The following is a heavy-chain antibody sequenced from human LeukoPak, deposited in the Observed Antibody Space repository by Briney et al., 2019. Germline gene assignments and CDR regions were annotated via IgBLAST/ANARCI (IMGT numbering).Heavy chain of an antibody. Sequence: PSETLSLTCTVSGGSINSYYWSWIRQPPGKGLEWIGYIYYTGSTNYNPSLRSRVTMSVDTSKNQFSLQLRSMTTADTAVYYCARDHYYDSSGYDAFDIWGQGTMVTVSS. CDR3: ARDHYYDSSGYDAFDI. J-gene: IGHJ3*02. V-gene: IGHV4-59*01. CDR1: GGSINSYY. D-gene: IGHD3-22*01. CDR2: IYYTGST.